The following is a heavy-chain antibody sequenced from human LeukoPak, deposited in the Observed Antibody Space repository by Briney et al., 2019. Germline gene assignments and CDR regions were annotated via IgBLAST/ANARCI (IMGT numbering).Heavy chain of an antibody. V-gene: IGHV1-18*01. D-gene: IGHD3-22*01. CDR3: ARVIPDYYDSSGYPLFFDY. Sequence: GASVKVSCKASGFTFTRSAVQWVRQAPGQGLEWLGWISAYNGNTHYAQKLQGRVTLTTDTSTSTAHMEVRSLRSDDTAVYFCARVIPDYYDSSGYPLFFDYWGQGTLVTVSS. J-gene: IGHJ4*02. CDR2: ISAYNGNT. CDR1: GFTFTRSA.